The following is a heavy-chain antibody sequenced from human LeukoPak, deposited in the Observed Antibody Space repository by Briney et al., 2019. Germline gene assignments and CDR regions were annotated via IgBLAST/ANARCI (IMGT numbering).Heavy chain of an antibody. CDR3: ARQFDDVNPHFDY. Sequence: GESLQISCKGSGYRFTSYWIGWVRQMPGKGLEWMGIIYPDDSHTTYTPSFQGQVTISVDKSISTAYLQWSSLKASDTAFYYCARQFDDVNPHFDYWGQGTPVTVSS. V-gene: IGHV5-51*01. J-gene: IGHJ4*02. CDR1: GYRFTSYW. CDR2: IYPDDSHT. D-gene: IGHD3-9*01.